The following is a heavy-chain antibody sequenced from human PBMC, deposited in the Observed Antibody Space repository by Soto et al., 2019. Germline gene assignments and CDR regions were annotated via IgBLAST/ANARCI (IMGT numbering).Heavy chain of an antibody. J-gene: IGHJ4*02. V-gene: IGHV3-23*01. CDR1: GFTFSHYA. Sequence: GGSLRLSCAASGFTFSHYAISWVRQAPWKGLEWVSVISGRADSTDYADSVKGRFTISRDNSMDTLFLQMNSLRAEDTAVYYCAKAARFCVGGPCQYCRYWGQGTLVTVSS. CDR2: ISGRADST. CDR3: AKAARFCVGGPCQYCRY. D-gene: IGHD3-3*01.